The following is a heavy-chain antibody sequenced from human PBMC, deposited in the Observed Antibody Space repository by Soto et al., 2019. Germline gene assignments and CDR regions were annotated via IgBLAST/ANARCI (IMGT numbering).Heavy chain of an antibody. Sequence: QLQLQESGPGLVKPSETLSLTCTVSGGSISSRGYYWGWIRQPPGKGLEWIGTIYYSGSTYYNPSLKGRVTLSVDTSKNQFSLKLSSVTAADTAVYYCATSNWFDPWGQGTLVTVSS. CDR2: IYYSGST. CDR1: GGSISSRGYY. V-gene: IGHV4-39*01. CDR3: ATSNWFDP. J-gene: IGHJ5*02.